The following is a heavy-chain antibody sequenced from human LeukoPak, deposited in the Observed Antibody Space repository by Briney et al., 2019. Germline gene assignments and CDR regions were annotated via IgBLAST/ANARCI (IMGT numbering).Heavy chain of an antibody. CDR3: ARDLLYRSSGWYYYYYMDV. V-gene: IGHV4-39*07. Sequence: SETLSLTCTVSGGSLSSSSYYWGWIRQPPGKGLEWIGSIYYSGSTYYNPSLKSRVTISVDTSKNQFSLKLSSVTAADTAVYYCARDLLYRSSGWYYYYYMDVWGKGTTVTVSS. J-gene: IGHJ6*03. CDR2: IYYSGST. CDR1: GGSLSSSSYY. D-gene: IGHD6-19*01.